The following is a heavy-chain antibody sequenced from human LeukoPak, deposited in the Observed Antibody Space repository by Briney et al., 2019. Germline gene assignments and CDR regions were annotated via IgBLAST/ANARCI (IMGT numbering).Heavy chain of an antibody. V-gene: IGHV3-30*03. Sequence: PGGSLRLSCAASGFTFSTYGMRWVRQAPGKGLEWGAVISYDVSNKYYADSVKSRYTISNDHSQNPLYLQMDSLRAEDTAVYYCARDESLIAAPGGYWGQGPLVTVSS. CDR3: ARDESLIAAPGGY. CDR2: ISYDVSNK. CDR1: GFTFSTYG. J-gene: IGHJ4*02. D-gene: IGHD6-13*01.